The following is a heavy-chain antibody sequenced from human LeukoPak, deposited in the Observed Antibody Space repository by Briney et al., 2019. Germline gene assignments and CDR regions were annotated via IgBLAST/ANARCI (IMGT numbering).Heavy chain of an antibody. CDR3: ARQGHRDY. V-gene: IGHV4-39*01. CDR1: GGSISSSSYY. Sequence: SETLSLPCTVSGGSISSSSYYWDWIRQPPGKGLEWIGNLYDSGNTHYNPSLRSRVSISVDTSKNQFSLKLSSVTAADTAVYYCARQGHRDYWGQGTLVTVSS. CDR2: LYDSGNT. J-gene: IGHJ4*02.